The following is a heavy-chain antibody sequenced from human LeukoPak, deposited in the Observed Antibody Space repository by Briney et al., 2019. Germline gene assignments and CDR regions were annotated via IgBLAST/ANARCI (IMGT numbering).Heavy chain of an antibody. J-gene: IGHJ4*02. Sequence: QPGGSLRLSCAASGFTFSSYAMSWDRQAPGKGLEWVSAISGSGGSTYYADSVKGRFTISRDNSKNTLYLQMNSLRAEDTAVYYCAKVREMATIMDYWGQGTLVTVSS. CDR3: AKVREMATIMDY. CDR1: GFTFSSYA. V-gene: IGHV3-23*01. CDR2: ISGSGGST. D-gene: IGHD5-24*01.